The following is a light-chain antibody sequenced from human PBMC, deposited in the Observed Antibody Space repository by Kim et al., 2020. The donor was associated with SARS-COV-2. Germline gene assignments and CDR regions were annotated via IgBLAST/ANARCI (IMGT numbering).Light chain of an antibody. CDR1: SLRIYY. CDR3: NSRDNSGDHVV. J-gene: IGLJ2*01. CDR2: GKN. V-gene: IGLV3-19*01. Sequence: ALGQTVRITCQGDSLRIYYASWYQQKPGQAPILVFYGKNNRPSGIPDRFSGSSSGNTASLTVTGAQAVDEADYYCNSRDNSGDHVVFGGGTKLIVL.